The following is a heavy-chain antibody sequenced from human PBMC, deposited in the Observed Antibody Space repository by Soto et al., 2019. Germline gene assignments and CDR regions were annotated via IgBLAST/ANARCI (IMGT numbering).Heavy chain of an antibody. V-gene: IGHV1-18*01. CDR2: ISAYNGNT. CDR1: GYTFTSYG. CDR3: ARDIGGQWLVMETFDY. D-gene: IGHD6-19*01. Sequence: QVQLVQSGAEVKKPGASVKVSCKASGYTFTSYGISWVRQAPGQGREWMGWISAYNGNTNYAQKLQGRVTMTTDTSTSTDYMELRSLRSDDTAVYYCARDIGGQWLVMETFDYWGQGTLVTVSS. J-gene: IGHJ4*02.